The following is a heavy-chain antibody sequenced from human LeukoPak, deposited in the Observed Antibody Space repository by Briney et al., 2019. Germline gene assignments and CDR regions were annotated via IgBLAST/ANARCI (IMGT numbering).Heavy chain of an antibody. D-gene: IGHD3-10*01. CDR3: RTFSSGTEY. V-gene: IGHV3-15*01. CDR1: GFTFTNAW. J-gene: IGHJ4*02. CDR2: IRSKSDGGTT. Sequence: GGSLRLSCAASGFTFTNAWMNWVRQAPGKGLEWVGRIRSKSDGGTTDYAAPVKDGFTISRDDSKNTLYLQMNSLKTEDTAVYYCRTFSSGTEYWGQGALVTVSS.